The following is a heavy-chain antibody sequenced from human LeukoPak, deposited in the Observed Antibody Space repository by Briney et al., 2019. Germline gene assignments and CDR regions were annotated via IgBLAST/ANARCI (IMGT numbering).Heavy chain of an antibody. CDR2: VSKSDGTT. V-gene: IGHV3-23*01. CDR3: ARGSYGMDV. CDR1: GFTFSSYA. J-gene: IGHJ6*02. Sequence: GGSLRLSCSASGFTFSSYAMHWVRQAPGKGLEWVSSVSKSDGTTYYADSVKGRLTISRDNSKNTLHLQMNGLRAEDTAVYYCARGSYGMDVWGRGTTVTVSS.